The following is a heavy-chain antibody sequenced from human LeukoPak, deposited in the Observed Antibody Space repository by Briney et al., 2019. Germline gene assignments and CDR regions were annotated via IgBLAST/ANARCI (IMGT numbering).Heavy chain of an antibody. CDR3: VKDQFPGNGIYDPFDK. J-gene: IGHJ3*02. CDR2: IGGVAVSS. V-gene: IGHV3-23*01. Sequence: GGSLRLSCVTSGFTLNIHAMSWVRQAPGKGLEWVSTIGGVAVSSDYADSVRGRFSFSRDDSKNTVYLQMNSLRVEDTAVYYCVKDQFPGNGIYDPFDKWGQGTMVTVS. D-gene: IGHD2-8*01. CDR1: GFTLNIHA.